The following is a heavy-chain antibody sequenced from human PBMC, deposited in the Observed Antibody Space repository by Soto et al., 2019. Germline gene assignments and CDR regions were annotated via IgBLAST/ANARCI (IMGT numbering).Heavy chain of an antibody. D-gene: IGHD6-19*01. Sequence: QVQLVQSGAEVKKPGSSVKVSCKASGGTFSSYAISWVRQAPGQGLEWMGGIIPIFGTANYAQKFQGRVTITADESTSTAYMELSSLRSEDTAVYYCARGEAVAGTSPDYYYYGMDVWGQGTTVTVSS. CDR1: GGTFSSYA. CDR3: ARGEAVAGTSPDYYYYGMDV. V-gene: IGHV1-69*12. CDR2: IIPIFGTA. J-gene: IGHJ6*02.